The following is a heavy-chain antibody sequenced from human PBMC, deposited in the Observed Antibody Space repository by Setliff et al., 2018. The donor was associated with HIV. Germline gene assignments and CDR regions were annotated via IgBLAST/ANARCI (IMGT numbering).Heavy chain of an antibody. CDR3: VRDWGGEVSGNFWLYYPYYYMDV. CDR1: GYTFTSYD. Sequence: ASVKVSCKASGYTFTSYDISWVRQAPGQGLEWMGWISPYSDKTNYAQKFLDRVTVTADTSTGTAYMEMRTLRSDDTAVYYCVRDWGGEVSGNFWLYYPYYYMDVWGKGTTVTVSS. J-gene: IGHJ6*03. CDR2: ISPYSDKT. D-gene: IGHD1-26*01. V-gene: IGHV1-18*01.